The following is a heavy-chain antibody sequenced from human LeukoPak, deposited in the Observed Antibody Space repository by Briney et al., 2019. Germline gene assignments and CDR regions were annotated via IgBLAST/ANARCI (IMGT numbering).Heavy chain of an antibody. CDR3: AREAQVNYYDSSGYYPNWFDP. CDR2: ISHRGRT. CDR1: GGSLSDYY. J-gene: IGHJ5*02. V-gene: IGHV4-34*01. D-gene: IGHD3-22*01. Sequence: SETLSLTCAVYGGSLSDYYWSWIRQSPGKGLEWIGEISHRGRTYYNLSLKSRVTISVDTSKNQFSLKLSSVTAADTAVYYCAREAQVNYYDSSGYYPNWFDPWGQGTLVTVSS.